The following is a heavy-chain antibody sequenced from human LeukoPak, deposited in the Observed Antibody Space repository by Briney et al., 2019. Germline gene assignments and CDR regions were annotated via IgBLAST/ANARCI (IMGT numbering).Heavy chain of an antibody. D-gene: IGHD1-26*01. J-gene: IGHJ4*02. CDR1: GFTFSNHA. CDR2: ISDRGTSI. V-gene: IGHV3-23*01. Sequence: GGSLRLSCAASGFTFSNHAMTWVRQAPGKGLEWVSNISDRGTSINYAVSVKGRSSISRDNAKNTLYLQMNSLRDEDTAVYYCVRNDTSRVGLDYWGQGSLVTVSS. CDR3: VRNDTSRVGLDY.